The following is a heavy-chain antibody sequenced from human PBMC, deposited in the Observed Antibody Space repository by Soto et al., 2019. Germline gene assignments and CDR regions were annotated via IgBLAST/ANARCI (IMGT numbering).Heavy chain of an antibody. CDR3: AKRGPVTYYYGSGSYYPASFDY. D-gene: IGHD3-10*01. V-gene: IGHV3-23*01. J-gene: IGHJ4*02. Sequence: GGSLRLSCAASGFTFSNYAMSWVRQAPGKGLEWVSAISGSGGSTYYADSVKGRFTLSRDNSKNTLYLQMNSLRAEDTAVYYCAKRGPVTYYYGSGSYYPASFDYWGQGTLVTRLL. CDR2: ISGSGGST. CDR1: GFTFSNYA.